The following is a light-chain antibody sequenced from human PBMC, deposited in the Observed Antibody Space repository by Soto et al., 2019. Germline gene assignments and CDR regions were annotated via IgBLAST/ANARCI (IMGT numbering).Light chain of an antibody. Sequence: QAVVTQPPLVSGAPGQRVTISCTGSSSNIGAGYDVHWYRQLPGTAPKLLMYGNSIRPSWVPDRISGSKSGTSASLAITGLQAEDEADYYCQSYDSSLSGYVFGTGTKVTVL. J-gene: IGLJ1*01. CDR1: SSNIGAGYD. CDR2: GNS. CDR3: QSYDSSLSGYV. V-gene: IGLV1-40*01.